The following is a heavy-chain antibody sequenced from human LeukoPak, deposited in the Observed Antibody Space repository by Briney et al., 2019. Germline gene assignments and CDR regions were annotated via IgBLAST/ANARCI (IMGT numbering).Heavy chain of an antibody. V-gene: IGHV3-48*03. J-gene: IGHJ4*02. D-gene: IGHD6-6*01. CDR2: ISSSGSTI. CDR1: GFTFDDYA. CDR3: ARGSIAARPKYYFDY. Sequence: QPGGSLRLSCAASGFTFDDYAMHWVRQAPGKGLEWVLYISSSGSTIYYADSVKGRFTISRDNAKNSLYLQMNSLRAEDTAVYYCARGSIAARPKYYFDYWGQGTLVTVSS.